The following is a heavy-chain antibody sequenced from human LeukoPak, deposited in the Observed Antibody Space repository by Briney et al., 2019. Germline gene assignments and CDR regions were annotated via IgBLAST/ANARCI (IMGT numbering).Heavy chain of an antibody. CDR1: GGSISSSSYY. V-gene: IGHV4-39*01. Sequence: PSETLSLTCTDSGGSISSSSYYWGWIRQPPGKGLEWIGSIYYSGSTYYNPSLKSRVTISVDTSKNQFSLKLSSVTAADTAVYYCARLNCGGDCYLQIAGPADYYYGMDVWGQGTTVTVSS. D-gene: IGHD2-21*02. CDR2: IYYSGST. J-gene: IGHJ6*02. CDR3: ARLNCGGDCYLQIAGPADYYYGMDV.